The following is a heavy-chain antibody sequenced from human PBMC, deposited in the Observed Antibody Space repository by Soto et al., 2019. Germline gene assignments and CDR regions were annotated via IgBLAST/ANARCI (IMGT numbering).Heavy chain of an antibody. Sequence: GGSLRLSCAASGFTFSNYWMSWVRQAPGRGLEWVAVISYDGSNKYYADSVKGRFTISRDNSKNTLYLQMNSLRAEDTAVYYCAKVGFPAQVVVVPAAMHFDYWGQGTLVTVSS. J-gene: IGHJ4*02. V-gene: IGHV3-30*18. CDR1: GFTFSNYW. D-gene: IGHD2-2*01. CDR2: ISYDGSNK. CDR3: AKVGFPAQVVVVPAAMHFDY.